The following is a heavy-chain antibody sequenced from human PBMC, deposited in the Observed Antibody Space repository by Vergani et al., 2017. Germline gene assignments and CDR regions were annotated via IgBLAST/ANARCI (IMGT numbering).Heavy chain of an antibody. CDR3: ARGQYYYDSSGYYYYYYGMDV. V-gene: IGHV1-8*03. D-gene: IGHD3-22*01. CDR2: MNPNSGNT. Sequence: QVQLVQSGAEVKKPGASVKVSCKASRYTFTSYDINWVRQATGQGLEWMGWMNPNSGNTGYAQKFQGRVTITRNTSISTAYMELSSLRSEDTAVYYCARGQYYYDSSGYYYYYYGMDVWGQGTTVTVSS. J-gene: IGHJ6*02. CDR1: RYTFTSYD.